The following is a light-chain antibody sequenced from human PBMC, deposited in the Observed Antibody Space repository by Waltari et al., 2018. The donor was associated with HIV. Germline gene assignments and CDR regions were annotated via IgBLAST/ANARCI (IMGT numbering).Light chain of an antibody. CDR2: DVT. J-gene: IGLJ3*02. V-gene: IGLV2-18*02. CDR1: TSHGGSYNL. Sequence: QAVLTQPPSVSGSAGQSVTIACTGTTSHGGSYNLVSWYQQSPGSAPKLMVSDVTYRPSGVPERFSGSKSRNTASLTISGLQAEDEADYYCSSFTSSSTVVFGGGTVLTVL. CDR3: SSFTSSSTVV.